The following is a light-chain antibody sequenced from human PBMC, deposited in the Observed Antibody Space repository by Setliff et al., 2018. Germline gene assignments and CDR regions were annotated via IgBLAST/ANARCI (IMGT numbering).Light chain of an antibody. V-gene: IGKV1-5*03. Sequence: DIQMTQSPSTLSASVGDRVTITCRASQSIIRWLAWYQQKPGKAPKLLIYKTSSLQSGVPSRFSGSGSGTEFTLTISSLQPDDFATYYCQQYKSYPWGFGQGTKVDIK. CDR3: QQYKSYPWG. CDR1: QSIIRW. CDR2: KTS. J-gene: IGKJ1*01.